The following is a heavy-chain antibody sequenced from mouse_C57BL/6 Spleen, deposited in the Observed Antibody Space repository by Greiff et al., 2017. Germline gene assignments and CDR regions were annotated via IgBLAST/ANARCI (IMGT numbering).Heavy chain of an antibody. CDR1: GYTFTDYY. V-gene: IGHV1-84*01. CDR3: ARSFKTGYFDY. J-gene: IGHJ2*01. CDR2: IYPGSGNT. D-gene: IGHD4-1*01. Sequence: QVQLKESGPELVKPGASVKISCKASGYTFTDYYINWVKQRPGQGLEWIGWIYPGSGNTKYNGKFKGKATLTVDTSSSTAYMQLSSLTSEDSAVYFCARSFKTGYFDYWGQGTTLTVSS.